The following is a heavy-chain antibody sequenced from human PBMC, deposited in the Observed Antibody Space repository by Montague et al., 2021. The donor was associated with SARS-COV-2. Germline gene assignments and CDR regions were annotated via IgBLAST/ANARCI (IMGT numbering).Heavy chain of an antibody. D-gene: IGHD4-11*01. J-gene: IGHJ4*02. Sequence: SETLSFTCTFSGGSISTIVNFWGWIRRPPGKGLEWIGSISYTGSTYHNPSLKSRVTMSVDTSKNQFSLKLNSVTAADTAVYYCARSGDPGTTVTYLYWGQGTLVTVSS. CDR2: ISYTGST. CDR1: GGSISTIVNF. CDR3: ARSGDPGTTVTYLY. V-gene: IGHV4-39*07.